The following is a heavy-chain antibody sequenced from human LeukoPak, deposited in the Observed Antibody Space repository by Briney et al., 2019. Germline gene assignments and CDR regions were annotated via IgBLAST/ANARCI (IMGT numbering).Heavy chain of an antibody. V-gene: IGHV3-23*01. CDR1: GFTFSSHA. J-gene: IGHJ4*02. CDR3: VKHSGGVYGNSDY. CDR2: IGRGGTDT. Sequence: GGSLRLSCVASGFTFSSHAASWFRQAPGKGLEWVSTIGRGGTDTYYADSVRGRLTISKDSSKNTLQMNSLSAEDAAIYYCVKHSGGVYGNSDYWGQGVLVTVSS. D-gene: IGHD1-1*01.